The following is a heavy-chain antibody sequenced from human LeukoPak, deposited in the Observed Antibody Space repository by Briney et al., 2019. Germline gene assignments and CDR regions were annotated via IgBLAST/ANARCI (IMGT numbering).Heavy chain of an antibody. CDR1: GFTFSNYW. J-gene: IGHJ4*02. CDR3: ARERLKDCSSTSCYADFDY. V-gene: IGHV3-7*04. D-gene: IGHD2-2*01. CDR2: IKHDGSAK. Sequence: PGGPLRLSCAASGFTFSNYWMSWVRQAPGKGLEWVANIKHDGSAKYFVDSVMGRFTISRDNAKNSLFLQMNSLRAEDAAVYYCARERLKDCSSTSCYADFDYWGQGTLVTVSS.